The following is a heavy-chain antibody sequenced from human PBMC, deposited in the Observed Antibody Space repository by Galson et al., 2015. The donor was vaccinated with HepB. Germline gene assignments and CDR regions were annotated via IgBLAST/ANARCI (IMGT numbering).Heavy chain of an antibody. V-gene: IGHV3-30*04. CDR3: ARDQGSSWYSYYYYGMDV. CDR1: GFTFSSYA. Sequence: SLRLSCAASGFTFSSYAMHWVRQAPGKGLEWVAVISYDGSNKYYADSVKGRFTISRDNSKNTLYLQMNSLRAEDTAVYYCARDQGSSWYSYYYYGMDVWGQGTTVTVSS. CDR2: ISYDGSNK. D-gene: IGHD6-13*01. J-gene: IGHJ6*02.